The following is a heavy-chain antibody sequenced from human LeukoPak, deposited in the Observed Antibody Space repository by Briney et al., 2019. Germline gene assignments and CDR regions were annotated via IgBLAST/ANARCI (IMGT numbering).Heavy chain of an antibody. J-gene: IGHJ5*02. D-gene: IGHD1-26*01. Sequence: SVKVICKASGGTFSSYAISWVRQAPGQGLEWMGRIIPIFGIANYAQKFQGRVTITADKSTSTAYMELSSLRSEDTAVYYCARNSIVGATLRVANWFDPWGQGTLVTVSS. CDR1: GGTFSSYA. V-gene: IGHV1-69*04. CDR3: ARNSIVGATLRVANWFDP. CDR2: IIPIFGIA.